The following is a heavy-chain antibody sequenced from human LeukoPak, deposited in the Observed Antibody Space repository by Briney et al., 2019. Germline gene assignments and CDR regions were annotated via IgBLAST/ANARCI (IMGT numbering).Heavy chain of an antibody. V-gene: IGHV3-7*01. J-gene: IGHJ3*02. CDR1: GFTFSSYW. CDR2: IKQDGSEK. D-gene: IGHD3-22*01. CDR3: ARDSGYDSSGYYLDAFDI. Sequence: GGSLRLSCAASGFTFSSYWMSGVRQAPGKGLEWVANIKQDGSEKYYVDSVKGRFTISRDNAKNSLYLQMNSLRAEDTAVYYCARDSGYDSSGYYLDAFDIWGQGTMVTVFS.